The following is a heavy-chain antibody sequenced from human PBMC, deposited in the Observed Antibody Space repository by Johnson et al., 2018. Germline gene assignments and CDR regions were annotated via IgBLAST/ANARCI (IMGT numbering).Heavy chain of an antibody. Sequence: VQLVESGGGVVQPGRSLRLSCAASGFTFSSYGMHWVRQAPGKGLEWVAVISYDGSNKYYADSVKGRFTISRDNSKNTLYLQMNSLRAEETAVYYCAKDLSADPDYYDYYMDVWGNGTTVTVSS. CDR3: AKDLSADPDYYDYYMDV. J-gene: IGHJ6*03. CDR1: GFTFSSYG. V-gene: IGHV3-30*18. CDR2: ISYDGSNK.